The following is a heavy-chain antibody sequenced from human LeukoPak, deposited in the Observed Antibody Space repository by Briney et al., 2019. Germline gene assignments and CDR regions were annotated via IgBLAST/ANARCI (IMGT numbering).Heavy chain of an antibody. J-gene: IGHJ4*02. CDR3: ARGKRYYGSGSYPRPYYFDY. CDR2: MNPNSGNT. V-gene: IGHV1-8*01. CDR1: GYTFTSYD. D-gene: IGHD3-10*01. Sequence: ASVKVSCKASGYTFTSYDINWVRPATGQGLEWMGWMNPNSGNTGYAQKFQGRVTMTRNTSISTAYMELSSLRSEDTAMYYCARGKRYYGSGSYPRPYYFDYWGQGTLVTVSS.